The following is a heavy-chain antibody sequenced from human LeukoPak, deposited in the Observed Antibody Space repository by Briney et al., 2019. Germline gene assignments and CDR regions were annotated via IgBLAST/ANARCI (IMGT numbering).Heavy chain of an antibody. CDR3: ARESGYVGYYYYMDV. CDR1: GLTFSSYW. Sequence: GGSLRLSCAASGLTFSSYWMSWVRQAPGKGLEWVANIKQDGSEKYYVDSVKGRFTISRDNAKNSLYLQMNSLRAEDTAVYYCARESGYVGYYYYMDVWGKGTTVTVSS. V-gene: IGHV3-7*01. CDR2: IKQDGSEK. D-gene: IGHD5-12*01. J-gene: IGHJ6*03.